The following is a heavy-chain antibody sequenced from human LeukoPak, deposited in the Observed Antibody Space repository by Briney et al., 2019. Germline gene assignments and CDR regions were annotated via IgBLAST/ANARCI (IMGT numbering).Heavy chain of an antibody. D-gene: IGHD5-18*01. J-gene: IGHJ4*02. CDR2: IRYDGSNK. Sequence: PGGSLRLSCAASGFTFSSYGMHWVRQAPGKGLEWVAFIRYDGSNKYYADSVKGRFTISRDNSKNTLYLQMNSLKTEDTAVYYCSTDFWGYSYGYYFDFWGQGTLVTVSS. V-gene: IGHV3-30*02. CDR1: GFTFSSYG. CDR3: STDFWGYSYGYYFDF.